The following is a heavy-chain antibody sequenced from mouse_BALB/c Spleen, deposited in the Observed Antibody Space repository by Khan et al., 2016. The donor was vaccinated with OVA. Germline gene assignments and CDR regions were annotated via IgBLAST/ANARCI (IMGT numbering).Heavy chain of an antibody. CDR2: INPSNGGT. CDR1: GYTFTSYY. CDR3: RRRGADRATSWFAY. Sequence: VQLQQSGAELVKPGASVKLSCKASGYTFTSYYMYWLKQRPGQGLEWIGEINPSNGGTNFNEKFKSKATLTVDKSSSTAYMQRSSLTSEASAVYYYRRRGADRATSWFAYWGQGTLVTVSA. V-gene: IGHV1S81*02. J-gene: IGHJ3*01. D-gene: IGHD3-1*01.